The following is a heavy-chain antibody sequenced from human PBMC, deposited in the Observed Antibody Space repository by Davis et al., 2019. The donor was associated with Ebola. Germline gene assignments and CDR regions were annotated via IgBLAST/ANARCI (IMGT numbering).Heavy chain of an antibody. D-gene: IGHD3-22*01. CDR3: ARQMKIGYGLDY. Sequence: ASVKVSCKASGDTFTGHFIHWVRQAPGQGLEWMGWISTYNGNTKYVENIQGRVTMTIDTSTTTAYMELRSLRSDDTAVYFCARQMKIGYGLDYWGQGTLVTVSS. CDR2: ISTYNGNT. J-gene: IGHJ4*02. V-gene: IGHV1-18*04. CDR1: GDTFTGHF.